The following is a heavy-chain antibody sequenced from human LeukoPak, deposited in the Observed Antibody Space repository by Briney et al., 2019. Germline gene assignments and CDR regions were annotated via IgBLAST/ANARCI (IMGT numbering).Heavy chain of an antibody. J-gene: IGHJ5*02. CDR3: AKDRDTMVRGDPVIFDP. Sequence: PGGSLRLSCAASGFTLSSYAMSWVRQAPGKVLEWVSVSSDSGDSTYYADSVKGRFTISRDNSKNTLYLQMNSLRAEDTAVYYCAKDRDTMVRGDPVIFDPWGQGTLVTVSS. CDR1: GFTLSSYA. V-gene: IGHV3-23*01. CDR2: SSDSGDST. D-gene: IGHD3-10*01.